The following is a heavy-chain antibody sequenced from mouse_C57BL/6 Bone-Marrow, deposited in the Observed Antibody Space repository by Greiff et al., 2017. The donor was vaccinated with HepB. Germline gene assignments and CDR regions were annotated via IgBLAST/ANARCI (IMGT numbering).Heavy chain of an antibody. D-gene: IGHD6-1*01. V-gene: IGHV1-64*01. CDR1: GYTFTSYW. Sequence: VQLKHPGAELVKPGASVKLSCKASGYTFTSYWMHWVKQRPGQGLEWIGMIHPNSGSTNYNEKFKSKATLTVDKSSSTAYMQLSSLTSEDSAVYYCAVSYGLYYWGQGTTLTVSS. CDR2: IHPNSGST. CDR3: AVSYGLYY. J-gene: IGHJ2*01.